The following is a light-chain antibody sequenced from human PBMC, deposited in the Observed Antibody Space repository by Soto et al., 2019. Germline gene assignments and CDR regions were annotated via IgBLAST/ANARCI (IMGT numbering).Light chain of an antibody. CDR3: QKYSRSPSGLT. V-gene: IGKV3-20*01. Sequence: ETVLTQSPGTLSLSPGERATLSCRASEGVSSNCLAWYQQKAGQAPRLLIYGASSRAIGIPDRFSGSGSGTDFTLTISRLDPEDFALYYCQKYSRSPSGLTFGGGTKVEIK. CDR1: EGVSSNC. CDR2: GAS. J-gene: IGKJ4*01.